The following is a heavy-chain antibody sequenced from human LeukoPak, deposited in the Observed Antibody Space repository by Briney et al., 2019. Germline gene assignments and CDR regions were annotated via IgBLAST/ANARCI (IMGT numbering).Heavy chain of an antibody. V-gene: IGHV4-59*01. Sequence: KPSETLSLTCTVSGGAISTYYWGWIRQPPGKGLEWLAYIYYTGSTNYNPSLNSRVTISLDTSKNQFSLKLTSVTAADAAVYYCARAAEISENYWGYYYYYYMDVWGKGTTVTISS. CDR1: GGAISTYY. CDR2: IYYTGST. D-gene: IGHD3-10*01. J-gene: IGHJ6*03. CDR3: ARAAEISENYWGYYYYYYMDV.